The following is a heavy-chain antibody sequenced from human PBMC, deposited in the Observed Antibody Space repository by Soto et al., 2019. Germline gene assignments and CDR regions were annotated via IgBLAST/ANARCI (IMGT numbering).Heavy chain of an antibody. Sequence: PSDPQSCTCNVSGGPTHPSNYYLYWIRQPPGKGLEWIGTTYYNGNAYYNPSLKSRVSMSVDTSKNQFSLKLVSVTAADTAVYYCARHFVAVVIKGWGYWGQGTLVTVS. CDR1: GGPTHPSNYY. V-gene: IGHV4-39*01. CDR2: TYYNGNA. J-gene: IGHJ4*02. CDR3: ARHFVAVVIKGWGY. D-gene: IGHD3-10*01.